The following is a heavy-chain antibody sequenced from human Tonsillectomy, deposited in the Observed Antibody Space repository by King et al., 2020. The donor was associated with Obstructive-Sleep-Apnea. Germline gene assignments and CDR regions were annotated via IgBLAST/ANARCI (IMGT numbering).Heavy chain of an antibody. J-gene: IGHJ4*02. CDR3: AKDGIASFDH. CDR1: GFTVNSYG. D-gene: IGHD1-26*01. Sequence: QVQLVESGGGVVQPGRSLRLSCAASGFTVNSYGMHWVRQAPGKGLEWVTFMRHDGSDKYYADSVKGRFTVSRDNSKNTLYLQMNSLRAADTAVYYCAKDGIASFDHWGQGTLVTVSS. V-gene: IGHV3-30*02. CDR2: MRHDGSDK.